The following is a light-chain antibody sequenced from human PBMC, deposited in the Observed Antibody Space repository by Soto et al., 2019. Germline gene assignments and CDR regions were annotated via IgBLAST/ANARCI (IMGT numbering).Light chain of an antibody. J-gene: IGLJ7*01. V-gene: IGLV6-57*04. CDR2: DNY. CDR3: QSYDKTNVI. CDR1: SGSIASSF. Sequence: NFMLTQPHSVSDSPGKTVTISCTRISGSIASSFVQWHQQRPGRAPTTVIYDNYERPSGVPDRFSGSVDSSSNSASLSISGLKTEDEADYYCQSYDKTNVIFGGGTQLTVL.